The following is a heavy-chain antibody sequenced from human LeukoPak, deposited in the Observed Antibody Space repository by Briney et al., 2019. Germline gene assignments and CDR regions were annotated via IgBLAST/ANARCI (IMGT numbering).Heavy chain of an antibody. V-gene: IGHV3-30*04. Sequence: GGSLRLSCEASGFTFSNYAMHWVRQSPGKGLEWVAVISYDGSNKYYADSVKGRFTISRDNSKNTLYLQMNSLRAEDTAVYYCARVRDYYSSGSYSTGYYFDYWGQGTLVTVSS. D-gene: IGHD3-10*01. J-gene: IGHJ4*02. CDR2: ISYDGSNK. CDR3: ARVRDYYSSGSYSTGYYFDY. CDR1: GFTFSNYA.